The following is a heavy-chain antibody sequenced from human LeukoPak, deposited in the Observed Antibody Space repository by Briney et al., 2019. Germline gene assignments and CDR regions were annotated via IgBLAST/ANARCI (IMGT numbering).Heavy chain of an antibody. CDR3: ASGYRF. D-gene: IGHD1-26*01. V-gene: IGHV4-34*01. CDR2: INHSGST. Sequence: SSETLSLTCAVYGGSFSGYYWSWIRQPPGKGLEWIGEINHSGSTNYNPSLKSRVTISVDTSKNQFSLKLSSVTAADTAVYHCASGYRFWGQGTLVTVSS. J-gene: IGHJ4*02. CDR1: GGSFSGYY.